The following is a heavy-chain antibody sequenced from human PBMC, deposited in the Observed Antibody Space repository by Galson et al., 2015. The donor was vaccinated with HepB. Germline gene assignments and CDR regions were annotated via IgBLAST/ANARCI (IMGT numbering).Heavy chain of an antibody. CDR3: ARDYYGSGRYPGFDP. J-gene: IGHJ5*02. V-gene: IGHV3-11*01. D-gene: IGHD3-10*01. CDR2: ISGSGDNM. Sequence: SLRLSCAGSGFTFSDYYMSWIRQAPGKGPQWLSYISGSGDNMHYADSVKGRFTISRDNAKNSPYLQMNSLRDEATADYYSARDYYGSGRYPGFDPWGQG. CDR1: GFTFSDYY.